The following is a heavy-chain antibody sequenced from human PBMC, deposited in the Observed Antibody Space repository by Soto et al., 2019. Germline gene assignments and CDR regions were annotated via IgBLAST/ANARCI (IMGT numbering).Heavy chain of an antibody. J-gene: IGHJ5*02. V-gene: IGHV4-30-2*01. Sequence: PSETLSLTCAVSGGSISSGGYSWSWIRQPPGKGLEWIGYIYHSGSTYYNPSLKSRVTISVDRSKNQFSLKLSSVTAADTAVYYCALRIVVVPAATRGTDWFDPWGQGTLVTVSS. D-gene: IGHD2-2*01. CDR2: IYHSGST. CDR1: GGSISSGGYS. CDR3: ALRIVVVPAATRGTDWFDP.